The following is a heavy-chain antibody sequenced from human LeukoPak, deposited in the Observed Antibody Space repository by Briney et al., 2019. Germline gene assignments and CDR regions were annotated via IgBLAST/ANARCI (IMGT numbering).Heavy chain of an antibody. J-gene: IGHJ4*02. V-gene: IGHV4-4*07. CDR2: IYTTGST. D-gene: IGHD6-13*01. Sequence: SETLSLTRTVSGGSISSFYWSWIRQPAGKGLEWIGHIYTTGSTNYNPSLKSRVTMSVDTSKNQFSLKLSSVTAADTAVYYCARVGLYSSSWYFDYWGQGTLVTVSS. CDR1: GGSISSFY. CDR3: ARVGLYSSSWYFDY.